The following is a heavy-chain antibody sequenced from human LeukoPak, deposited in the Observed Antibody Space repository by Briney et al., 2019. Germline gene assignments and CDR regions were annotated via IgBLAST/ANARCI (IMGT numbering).Heavy chain of an antibody. CDR2: ISAYNGNT. CDR3: ARVGQVVTATQGSFDY. J-gene: IGHJ4*02. CDR1: GYTFTSYG. Sequence: ASVKVSCKASGYTFTSYGISWVRQAPGQGLEWRGWISAYNGNTNYAQKRQGRVTRTTDTSTSTAYMELRSLRSDDTDVYYCARVGQVVTATQGSFDYWGQGTLVTVSS. D-gene: IGHD2-21*02. V-gene: IGHV1-18*01.